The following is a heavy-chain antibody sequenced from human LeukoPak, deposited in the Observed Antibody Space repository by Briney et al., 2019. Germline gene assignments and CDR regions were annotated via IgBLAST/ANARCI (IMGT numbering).Heavy chain of an antibody. CDR3: ARYFDWLLSVDY. Sequence: PSETLSLTCTVSGGSISSSSYYWGWIRQPPGKGLEWIGSIYYSGSIYYNPSLKSRVTISVDTSKNQFSLKLSSVTAADTAVYYCARYFDWLLSVDYWGQGTLVTVSS. CDR1: GGSISSSSYY. CDR2: IYYSGSI. J-gene: IGHJ4*02. D-gene: IGHD3-9*01. V-gene: IGHV4-39*07.